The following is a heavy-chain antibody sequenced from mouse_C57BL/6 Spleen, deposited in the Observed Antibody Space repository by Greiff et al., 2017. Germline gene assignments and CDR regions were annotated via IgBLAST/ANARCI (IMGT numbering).Heavy chain of an antibody. CDR3: ARTRDFDY. J-gene: IGHJ2*01. CDR2: INPSSGYT. CDR1: GYTFTSYW. V-gene: IGHV1-7*01. Sequence: QVQLQQPGTELVKPGASVKLSCKASGYTFTSYWMHWVKQRPGQGLEWIGYINPSSGYTKYNQKFKDKATLTADKSSSTAYMQLSSLTYEDSAVYYCARTRDFDYWGQGTTLTVSS.